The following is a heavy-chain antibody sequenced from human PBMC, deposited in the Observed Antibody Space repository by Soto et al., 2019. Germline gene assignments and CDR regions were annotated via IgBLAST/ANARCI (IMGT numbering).Heavy chain of an antibody. J-gene: IGHJ6*02. CDR1: GFTFSSYA. CDR2: ISGTGGIT. CDR3: AKEETVISHYYYYYGMDV. Sequence: EVQLLESGGGLVQPGGSLRLSCAASGFTFSSYAMNWVRQAPGKGLEWVSVISGTGGITYHADSVKGRFTISRDNSKNTLYLRMDSLRAEDTAVYFCAKEETVISHYYYYYGMDVWGQGTTVTVSS. V-gene: IGHV3-23*01. D-gene: IGHD4-4*01.